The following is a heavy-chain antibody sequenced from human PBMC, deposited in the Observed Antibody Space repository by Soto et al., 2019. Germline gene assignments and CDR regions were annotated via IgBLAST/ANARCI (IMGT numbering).Heavy chain of an antibody. V-gene: IGHV2-5*02. J-gene: IGHJ4*02. CDR3: AHSLAASNYGDYYPCNSFDY. CDR1: GFSLSTSGVG. CDR2: NYWDDDK. D-gene: IGHD4-17*01. Sequence: QITLKESGPTLVKPTQTLTLTCTFSGFSLSTSGVGVGWIRQPPGKALEWLALNYWDDDKRYSPSLKSRLTITKDTSKNQLVVTVTNMDAVDTATSYRAHSLAASNYGDYYPCNSFDYWGEGTLVTVSS.